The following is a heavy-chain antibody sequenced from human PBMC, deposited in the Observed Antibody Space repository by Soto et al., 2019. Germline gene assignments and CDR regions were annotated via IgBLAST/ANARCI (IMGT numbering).Heavy chain of an antibody. V-gene: IGHV3-33*01. CDR1: GFTFSSYG. CDR2: IWYDGSNK. J-gene: IGHJ1*01. D-gene: IGHD3-22*01. CDR3: ARERYYDSSAGYFQH. Sequence: GGSLRLSCAASGFTFSSYGMHWVRQAPGKGLEWVAVIWYDGSNKYYADSVKGRFTISRDNSKNTLYLQMNSLRAEDTAVYYCARERYYDSSAGYFQHWGQGTLVTVSS.